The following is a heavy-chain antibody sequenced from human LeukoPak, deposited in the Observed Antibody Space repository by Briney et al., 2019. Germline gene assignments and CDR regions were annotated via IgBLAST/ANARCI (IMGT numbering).Heavy chain of an antibody. Sequence: GESLKISCKGSGYSFTNYWIGWVRQMPGKGLEWMGIIYPGDSDTKYSPSFQGQVTISADKSINTAYLQWSSLKASDTAIYYCARRFVMRGVFIFDYWGQGTLVTVSS. CDR3: ARRFVMRGVFIFDY. CDR2: IYPGDSDT. CDR1: GYSFTNYW. V-gene: IGHV5-51*01. J-gene: IGHJ4*02. D-gene: IGHD3-10*01.